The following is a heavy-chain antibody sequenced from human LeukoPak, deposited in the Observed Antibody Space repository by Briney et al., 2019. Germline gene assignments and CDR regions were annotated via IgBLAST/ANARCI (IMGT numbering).Heavy chain of an antibody. CDR2: IYSGGST. Sequence: GGSLRLSCAASGFTVSSNYMSWVRQAPGKWLEWVSVIYSGGSTYYADSVKGRFTISRDNSKNTLYLQMNSLRAEDTAVYYCAREHELWFGEWYFDYWGQGTLVTVSS. CDR3: AREHELWFGEWYFDY. V-gene: IGHV3-53*01. CDR1: GFTVSSNY. J-gene: IGHJ4*02. D-gene: IGHD3-10*01.